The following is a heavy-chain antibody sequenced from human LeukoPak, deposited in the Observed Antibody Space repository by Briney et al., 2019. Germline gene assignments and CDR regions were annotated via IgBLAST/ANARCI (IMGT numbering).Heavy chain of an antibody. CDR2: INSDGSST. V-gene: IGHV3-74*01. CDR1: GITFSSSW. J-gene: IGHJ4*02. Sequence: GGALRLSCAASGITFSSSWMYLVRQAPRKGLVWVSRINSDGSSTSYEDSVKGRFTISKDHAKNTLYLQMNRLRAEDTAVYYCERCLYGAFVGWGQGTLVSVSS. CDR3: ERCLYGAFVG. D-gene: IGHD4/OR15-4a*01.